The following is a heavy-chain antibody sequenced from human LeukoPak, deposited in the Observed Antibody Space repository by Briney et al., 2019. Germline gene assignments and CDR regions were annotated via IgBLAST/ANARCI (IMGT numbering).Heavy chain of an antibody. CDR1: GFTFSSYG. D-gene: IGHD4-11*01. V-gene: IGHV3-30*03. CDR2: ISYDGSNK. J-gene: IGHJ4*02. Sequence: GGSLRLSCAASGFTFSSYGMHWVRQAPGKGLEWVAVISYDGSNKYYADSVKGRFTISRDNSKNTLYLQMNSLRAEDTAVYYCARDWGTVTGYYFDYWGQGTLVTVSS. CDR3: ARDWGTVTGYYFDY.